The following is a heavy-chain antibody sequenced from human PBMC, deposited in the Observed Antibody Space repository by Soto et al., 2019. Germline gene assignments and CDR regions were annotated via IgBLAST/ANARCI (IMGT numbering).Heavy chain of an antibody. CDR2: IDPSDSYT. CDR3: AGQCSSTSCHYYYYGMDV. CDR1: GYSFTSYW. Sequence: GESLKISCKGSGYSFTSYWISWVRQMPGKGLEWMGRIDPSDSYTNYSPSFQGHVTISADKSISTAYLQWSSLKASDTAMYYFAGQCSSTSCHYYYYGMDVWGQGTTVTVSS. J-gene: IGHJ6*02. D-gene: IGHD2-2*01. V-gene: IGHV5-10-1*01.